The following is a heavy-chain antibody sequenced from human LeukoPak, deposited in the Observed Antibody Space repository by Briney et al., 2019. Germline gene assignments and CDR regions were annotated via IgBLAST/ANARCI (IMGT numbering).Heavy chain of an antibody. Sequence: SETLSLTCTVSGGSISSSSYYWGWIRQPPGKGLEWIGCIYYSGSTYYNPSLKSRVTISVDTSKNQFSLKLSSVTAADTAVYYCARGRFTRAAAGLFDYWGQGTLVTVSS. J-gene: IGHJ4*02. CDR2: IYYSGST. V-gene: IGHV4-39*07. CDR1: GGSISSSSYY. CDR3: ARGRFTRAAAGLFDY. D-gene: IGHD6-13*01.